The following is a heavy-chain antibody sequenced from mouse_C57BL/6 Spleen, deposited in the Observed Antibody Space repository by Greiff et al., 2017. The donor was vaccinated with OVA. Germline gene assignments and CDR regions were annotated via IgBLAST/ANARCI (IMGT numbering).Heavy chain of an antibody. Sequence: EVKLMESGGGLVKPGGSLKLSCAASGFTFSSYAMSWVRQTPEKRLEWVATISDGGSYTYYPDNVKGRFTISRDNAKNNLYLQMSILKSEDTDVYDGARWARTTDYYYDMWDSGKGISVT. CDR1: GFTFSSYA. CDR2: ISDGGSYT. CDR3: ARWARTTDYYYDMWD. D-gene: IGHD1-1*01. V-gene: IGHV5-4*03. J-gene: IGHJ4*01.